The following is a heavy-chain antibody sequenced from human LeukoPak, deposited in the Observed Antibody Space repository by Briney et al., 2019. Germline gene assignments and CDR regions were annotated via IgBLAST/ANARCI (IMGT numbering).Heavy chain of an antibody. V-gene: IGHV4-39*07. CDR1: GGSISSYY. CDR3: ARADYYYYMDV. J-gene: IGHJ6*03. Sequence: SETLSLTCTVSGGSISSYYWGWIRQPPGKGLEWIGSIYYSGSTYYNPSLKSRVTISVDTSKNQFSLKLSSVTAADTAVYYCARADYYYYMDVWGKGTTVTVSS. CDR2: IYYSGST.